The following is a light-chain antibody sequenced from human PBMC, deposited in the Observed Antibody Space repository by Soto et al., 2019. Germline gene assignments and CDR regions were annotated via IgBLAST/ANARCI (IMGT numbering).Light chain of an antibody. CDR3: QQYDTYPLT. CDR1: QGVSRW. Sequence: EIQMTQSPPSLSASVGARVTISCRASQGVSRWLAWYQHKPGKAPKPLIYAASTLQSGVPSRFSGSGSGTDFTLTISSLKPEDFETYYCQQYDTYPLTFGQGTRLEIK. J-gene: IGKJ5*01. V-gene: IGKV1D-16*01. CDR2: AAS.